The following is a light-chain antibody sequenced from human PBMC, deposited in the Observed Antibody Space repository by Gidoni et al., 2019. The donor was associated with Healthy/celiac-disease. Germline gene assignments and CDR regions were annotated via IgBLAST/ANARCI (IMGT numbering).Light chain of an antibody. CDR1: QSISSY. Sequence: DIQMPQSPSSLSASVGDRVTITCRASQSISSYVNWYQQKPGKAPKLLIYAASSLQSGVPSRFSGSGSGTDFTLTISSLQPEDFATYYCQQSYSTPVTFXPXTKVDIK. J-gene: IGKJ3*01. CDR2: AAS. V-gene: IGKV1-39*01. CDR3: QQSYSTPVT.